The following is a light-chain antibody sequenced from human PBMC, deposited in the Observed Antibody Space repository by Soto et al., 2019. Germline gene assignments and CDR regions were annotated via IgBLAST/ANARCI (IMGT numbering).Light chain of an antibody. CDR3: YSYAGSRTFVV. CDR1: TIDITTYIY. J-gene: IGLJ2*01. CDR2: EVT. V-gene: IGLV2-23*02. Sequence: QSALTQPASVSGSPGQSITISCTGATIDITTYIYVSWYQHHPGKAPKLMIYEVTKRPSGVSNRFSGSKSGNTASLTISGLQADDEADYYCYSYAGSRTFVVIGGGTKLTVL.